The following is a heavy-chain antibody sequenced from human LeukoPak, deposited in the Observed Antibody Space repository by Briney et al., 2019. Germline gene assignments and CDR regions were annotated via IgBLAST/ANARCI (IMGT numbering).Heavy chain of an antibody. CDR3: AKVGSSPTRMYYFDY. V-gene: IGHV3-11*01. Sequence: GGSLRLSCAASGFTFSDYHMSWIRQASGKGLEWVSYISSSGGTISYADSVKGRFTISRDNAKKSLYLQMNSLRAEDTAVYYCAKVGSSPTRMYYFDYWGQGTLVTVSS. D-gene: IGHD6-13*01. CDR2: ISSSGGTI. J-gene: IGHJ4*02. CDR1: GFTFSDYH.